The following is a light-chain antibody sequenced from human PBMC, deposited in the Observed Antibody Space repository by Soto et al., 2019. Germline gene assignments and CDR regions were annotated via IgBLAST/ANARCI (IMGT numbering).Light chain of an antibody. CDR2: AVS. CDR3: QQYGTSPGT. V-gene: IGKV3-20*01. Sequence: EIVLTQSPGTLSLSPGDRATLSCRASQSVRGSSLAWYQQKPGQAPRLVIYAVSSRATGIPDRFSGSGSGTDFTLTISRLEPEDFAIYCCQQYGTSPGTFGRGTKLEIK. CDR1: QSVRGSS. J-gene: IGKJ2*01.